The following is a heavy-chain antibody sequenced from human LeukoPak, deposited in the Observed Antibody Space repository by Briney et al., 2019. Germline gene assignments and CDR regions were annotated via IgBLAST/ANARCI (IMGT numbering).Heavy chain of an antibody. D-gene: IGHD5-18*01. CDR3: ARGYSYGYGDLDY. CDR2: ISSSSSYI. V-gene: IGHV3-21*01. J-gene: IGHJ4*02. CDR1: GFTFSSYS. Sequence: GGSLRLSCAASGFTFSSYSMNWVRQAPGKGLEWVSSISSSSSYIYYADSVKGRFTISSDNAKNSLYLQMNSLRAEDTAVYYCARGYSYGYGDLDYWGQGTLVTVSS.